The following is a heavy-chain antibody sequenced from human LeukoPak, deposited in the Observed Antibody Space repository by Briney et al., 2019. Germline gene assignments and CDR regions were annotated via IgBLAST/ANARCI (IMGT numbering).Heavy chain of an antibody. J-gene: IGHJ5*01. CDR1: GDTFNKYG. D-gene: IGHD5-12*01. CDR2: IIPMYSIT. Sequence: SVKVSCKASGDTFNKYGISWVRQAPGQGLEWLGGIIPMYSITNIGQKFQGRVRITADESTTTAHMELSSLRSEDTAVYYCVRRLDTIEFDSWGQGTLVTVSS. CDR3: VRRLDTIEFDS. V-gene: IGHV1-69*13.